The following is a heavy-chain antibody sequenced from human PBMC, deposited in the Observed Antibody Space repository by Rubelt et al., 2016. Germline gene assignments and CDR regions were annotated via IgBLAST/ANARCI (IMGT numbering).Heavy chain of an antibody. CDR3: ATDRGGCFDY. V-gene: IGHV1-18*01. Sequence: SAYNGNTNYARKLQGRVTMTTDTSTSTAYMELRSLRSDDTAVYYCATDRGGCFDYWGQGTLVTVSS. CDR2: SAYNGNT. D-gene: IGHD2-15*01. J-gene: IGHJ4*02.